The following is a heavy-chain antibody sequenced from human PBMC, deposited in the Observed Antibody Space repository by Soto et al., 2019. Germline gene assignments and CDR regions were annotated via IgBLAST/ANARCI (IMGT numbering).Heavy chain of an antibody. Sequence: PSETLSLTCTVSGGSISSGDYYWSWIRQPPGKGLEWIGYIYYSGSTYYNPSLKSRVTISVDTSKNQFSLRLSSVTAADTAVYYCARGVSHYDILTGYYTDLQAFDYWGQGTLVTVSS. J-gene: IGHJ4*02. CDR3: ARGVSHYDILTGYYTDLQAFDY. V-gene: IGHV4-30-4*01. D-gene: IGHD3-9*01. CDR2: IYYSGST. CDR1: GGSISSGDYY.